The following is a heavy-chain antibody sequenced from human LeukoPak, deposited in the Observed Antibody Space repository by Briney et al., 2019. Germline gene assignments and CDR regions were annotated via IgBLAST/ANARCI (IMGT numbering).Heavy chain of an antibody. D-gene: IGHD3-10*01. CDR1: GFTFSTYW. V-gene: IGHV3-74*01. Sequence: GGSLRLPCAASGFTFSTYWMHWVRQAPGKGLVWVSRINSDGSSTNYADSVKGRFTISRDNAKNTLYLQMNSLRAEDTAVYYCAGAEVGVLADYWGQGTLVTVSS. CDR3: AGAEVGVLADY. CDR2: INSDGSST. J-gene: IGHJ4*02.